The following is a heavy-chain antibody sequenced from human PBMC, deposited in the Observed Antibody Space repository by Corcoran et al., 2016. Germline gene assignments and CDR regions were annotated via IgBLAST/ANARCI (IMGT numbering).Heavy chain of an antibody. V-gene: IGHV3-30*18. Sequence: QVQLVESGGGVVQPGRSLRLSCAASGFTFSSYGMYWVRQAPGKGLEWVAVISYNGNNKEHADSVKGRFTISRDNSKNTLYLQMNSLRADDTALYYCAKDWGNGFRSGYSAPDFWGQGTLVTVSS. D-gene: IGHD3-3*01. CDR3: AKDWGNGFRSGYSAPDF. J-gene: IGHJ4*02. CDR1: GFTFSSYG. CDR2: ISYNGNNK.